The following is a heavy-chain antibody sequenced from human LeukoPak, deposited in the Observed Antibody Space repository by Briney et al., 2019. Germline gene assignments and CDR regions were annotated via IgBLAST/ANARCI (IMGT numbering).Heavy chain of an antibody. V-gene: IGHV3-49*04. CDR2: IRSKAYGGTT. D-gene: IGHD3-9*01. J-gene: IGHJ6*02. CDR1: GFTFGDYA. Sequence: PGRSLRLSCTASGFTFGDYAMSCVRQAPGKGLEWVGFIRSKAYGGTTEYAASVKGRFTISRDDSKSIAYLQMNSLKTEDTAVYYCTRDSGYDTNYGMDVWGQGTTVTVSS. CDR3: TRDSGYDTNYGMDV.